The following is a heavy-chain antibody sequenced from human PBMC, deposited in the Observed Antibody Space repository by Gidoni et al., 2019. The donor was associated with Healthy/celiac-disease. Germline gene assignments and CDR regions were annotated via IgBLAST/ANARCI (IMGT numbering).Heavy chain of an antibody. J-gene: IGHJ4*02. CDR1: GGSFIGYY. CDR3: ARDGLRGCDY. V-gene: IGHV4-34*01. D-gene: IGHD4-17*01. CDR2: INHSGST. Sequence: QVQLQQWGAGLLKPSETLSLTCAVYGGSFIGYYWSWIRQPPGTGLEWIGEINHSGSTNYNPSLKSRVTISVDTSKNQFSLKLSSVTAADTAVYYGARDGLRGCDYWGQGTLVTVSS.